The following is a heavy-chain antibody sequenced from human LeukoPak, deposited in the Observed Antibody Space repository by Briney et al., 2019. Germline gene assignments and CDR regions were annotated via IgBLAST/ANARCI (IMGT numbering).Heavy chain of an antibody. Sequence: ASVKVSCKASANTFTNYHIHLVRQAPGQGLEWMGIINPSGDITTYAQKFQGRITVTRDTSTSTAYMELSSLRSEDTAVYYCAREDCTSPTCFVDYWGQGTLVTVSS. CDR1: ANTFTNYH. D-gene: IGHD2-2*01. V-gene: IGHV1-46*01. CDR3: AREDCTSPTCFVDY. J-gene: IGHJ4*02. CDR2: INPSGDIT.